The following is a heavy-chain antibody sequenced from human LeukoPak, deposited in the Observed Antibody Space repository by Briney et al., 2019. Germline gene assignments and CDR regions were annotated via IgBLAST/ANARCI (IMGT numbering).Heavy chain of an antibody. CDR2: IRYDGSNK. J-gene: IGHJ4*02. CDR1: GFTFSSYG. D-gene: IGHD6-19*01. CDR3: ANGAGLKNGFEY. Sequence: GGSLRLSCAASGFTFSSYGMHWVRQAPGKGLEWVAFIRYDGSNKYYADSVKGRFTISRNNSKNTLYLQMNSLRAEDTAVYYCANGAGLKNGFEYWGQGTLVTVSS. V-gene: IGHV3-30*02.